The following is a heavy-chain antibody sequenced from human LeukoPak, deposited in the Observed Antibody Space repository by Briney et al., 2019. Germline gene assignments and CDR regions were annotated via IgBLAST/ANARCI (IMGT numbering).Heavy chain of an antibody. J-gene: IGHJ4*02. CDR1: GGSFSGYY. D-gene: IGHD2-2*01. Sequence: SETLSLTCAVYGGSFSGYYWSWIRQPPGKGLEWIGEINHSGSTNYNPSLKSRVTISVDTSKNQFSLKLSSVTAADTAVYYCARWGSTDQLLGKKLYYWGQGTLVTVSS. CDR2: INHSGST. CDR3: ARWGSTDQLLGKKLYY. V-gene: IGHV4-34*01.